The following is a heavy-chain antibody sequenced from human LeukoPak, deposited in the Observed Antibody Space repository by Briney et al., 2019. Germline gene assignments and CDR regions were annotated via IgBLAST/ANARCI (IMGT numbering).Heavy chain of an antibody. J-gene: IGHJ4*02. D-gene: IGHD4/OR15-4a*01. CDR1: GLTFSDYW. CDR3: ARHLTFFDY. V-gene: IGHV3-7*01. Sequence: GGSLRLSCVVSGLTFSDYWMSWVRQAPGKGLKWVGNIKQDGSETYYGDSVKGRFTISRDNAKKSLYLQMNNLRAEDTAVYYCARHLTFFDYWGQGALVSVSS. CDR2: IKQDGSET.